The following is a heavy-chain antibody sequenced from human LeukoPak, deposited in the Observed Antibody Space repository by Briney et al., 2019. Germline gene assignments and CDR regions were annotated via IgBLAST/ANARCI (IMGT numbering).Heavy chain of an antibody. Sequence: PSETLSLTCTVSGGSISSSSYYWGWIRQPPGKGLEWIGSIYYSGSTYYNPSLKSRVTISVDTSKNQFSLKLSSVTAADTAVYYCARQRGGYSGYDFNIYYYYGMDVWGQGTTVTVSS. CDR3: ARQRGGYSGYDFNIYYYYGMDV. J-gene: IGHJ6*02. CDR1: GGSISSSSYY. CDR2: IYYSGST. V-gene: IGHV4-39*01. D-gene: IGHD5-12*01.